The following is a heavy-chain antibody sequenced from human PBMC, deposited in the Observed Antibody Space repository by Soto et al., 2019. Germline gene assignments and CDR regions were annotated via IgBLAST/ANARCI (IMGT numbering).Heavy chain of an antibody. CDR3: ARERSTVTYHTRVSYFDY. CDR2: ISYDGSNK. Sequence: QVQLVESGGGVVQPGRSLRLSCAASGFTFSSYGMHWVRQAPGKGLEWVAGISYDGSNKYYSDSVKGRFTISRDNSKNTLYLQMNSLRAEDTAVYYCARERSTVTYHTRVSYFDYWGQGTLVTVSS. CDR1: GFTFSSYG. V-gene: IGHV3-30*03. J-gene: IGHJ4*02. D-gene: IGHD4-17*01.